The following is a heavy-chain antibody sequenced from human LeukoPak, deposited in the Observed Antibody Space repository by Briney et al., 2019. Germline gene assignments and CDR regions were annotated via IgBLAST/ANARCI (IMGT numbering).Heavy chain of an antibody. D-gene: IGHD5-12*01. V-gene: IGHV4-31*03. Sequence: SETLSLTCTVSGGSISSGGYYWSWIRQHPGKGLEWIGYIYYSGSTYYNPSLKSRVTISVDTSKNQFSLKLSSVTAADTAVYYCARHGIVATITHFDYWGQGTLVTVSS. CDR3: ARHGIVATITHFDY. J-gene: IGHJ4*02. CDR1: GGSISSGGYY. CDR2: IYYSGST.